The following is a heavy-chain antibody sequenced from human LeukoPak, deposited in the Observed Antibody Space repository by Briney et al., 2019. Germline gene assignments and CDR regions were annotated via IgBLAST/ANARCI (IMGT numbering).Heavy chain of an antibody. V-gene: IGHV4-39*01. Sequence: PSETLSLTCTVSGGSISSSSYYWGWIRQPPGNGLERIGSIYYSGSTYYNPSLKTRVTISVDTSKNQFSLKLSSVTAADTAVYYCARPKSGSYYYFDYWGQGTLVTVSS. CDR2: IYYSGST. CDR3: ARPKSGSYYYFDY. J-gene: IGHJ4*02. D-gene: IGHD1-26*01. CDR1: GGSISSSSYY.